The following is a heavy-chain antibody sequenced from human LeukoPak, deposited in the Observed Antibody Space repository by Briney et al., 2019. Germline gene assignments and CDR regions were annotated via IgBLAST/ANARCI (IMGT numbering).Heavy chain of an antibody. CDR3: ARVGGTICSGGSCYSGYGMDV. V-gene: IGHV3-21*01. CDR1: GFTFSSYS. Sequence: GGSLRLSCAASGFTFSSYSINWVRQAPGKELEGVSSISSSSSYIYYADSVKGRFTISRDNAKNSLYLQMNSLRAEDTAVYYCARVGGTICSGGSCYSGYGMDVWGKGTTVTVSS. CDR2: ISSSSSYI. J-gene: IGHJ6*04. D-gene: IGHD2-15*01.